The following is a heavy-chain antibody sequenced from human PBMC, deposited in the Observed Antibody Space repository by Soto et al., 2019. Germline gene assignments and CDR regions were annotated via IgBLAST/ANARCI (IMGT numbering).Heavy chain of an antibody. CDR3: AHSTCGGPALCPFDV. CDR1: GFSLNTGGVS. V-gene: IGHV2-5*01. CDR2: IYWNDDN. Sequence: QITLKESGPTLVKPTQTLTLTCTFSGFSLNTGGVSVAWIRQPPGKALEWLALIYWNDDNRYSPSLKSRLTSXXDXSXXHVRLTMTNMDPVDTATYYCAHSTCGGPALCPFDVWGQGTVLTVSS. D-gene: IGHD2-21*01. J-gene: IGHJ3*01.